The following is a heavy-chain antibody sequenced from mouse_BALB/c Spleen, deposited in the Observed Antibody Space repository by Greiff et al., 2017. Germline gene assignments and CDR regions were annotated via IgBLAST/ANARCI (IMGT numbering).Heavy chain of an antibody. V-gene: IGHV5-6*01. CDR1: GFTFSSYG. Sequence: EVHLVESGGDLVKPGGSLKLSCAASGFTFSSYGMSWVRQTPDKRLEWVATISSGGSYTYYPDSVKGRFTISRDNAKNTLYLQMSSLKSEDTAMYYCARHKTTVVAGGYFDYWGQGTTLTVSS. CDR3: ARHKTTVVAGGYFDY. CDR2: ISSGGSYT. J-gene: IGHJ2*01. D-gene: IGHD1-1*01.